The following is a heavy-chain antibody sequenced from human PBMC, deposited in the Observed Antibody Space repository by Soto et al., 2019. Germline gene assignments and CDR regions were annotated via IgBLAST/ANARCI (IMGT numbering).Heavy chain of an antibody. J-gene: IGHJ5*02. Sequence: SVKVSCKASGGTFSSYAISWVRQAPGQGLEWMGGIIPIFGTANYAQKFQGRVTITADESTSTAYMELSSLRSEDTAVYYCARESSRRFSAAPNWFDPWGQGTLVTVSS. CDR2: IIPIFGTA. CDR1: GGTFSSYA. CDR3: ARESSRRFSAAPNWFDP. D-gene: IGHD3-3*01. V-gene: IGHV1-69*13.